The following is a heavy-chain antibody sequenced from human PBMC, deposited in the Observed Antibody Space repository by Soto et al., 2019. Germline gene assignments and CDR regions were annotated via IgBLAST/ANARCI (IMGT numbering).Heavy chain of an antibody. CDR1: GGSISSISHS. CDR2: IFYNGIT. D-gene: IGHD1-1*01. Sequence: SETLSLTCTVSGGSISSISHSWGWIRQSPGQGLEWIGNIFYNGITYYNPSLKSRVTISADTSKNHFSLKLRSVTVADTAVYSCARPVTGTQYYFHFWGQGSLVPVYS. CDR3: ARPVTGTQYYFHF. V-gene: IGHV4-39*02. J-gene: IGHJ4*02.